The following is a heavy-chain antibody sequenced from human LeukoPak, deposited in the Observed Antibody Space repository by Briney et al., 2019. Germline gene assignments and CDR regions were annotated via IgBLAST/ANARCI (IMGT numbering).Heavy chain of an antibody. J-gene: IGHJ6*02. V-gene: IGHV4-59*01. Sequence: SETLSLTCTVSGGSIRSYYWSWIRQPPGKGLEWIGYIYYSGSTNYNPSLKSRVTISVDTSKNQFSLKLSSVAAADTAVYYCARDPVAAASYYDMDVWGQGTTVTVSS. CDR3: ARDPVAAASYYDMDV. CDR2: IYYSGST. CDR1: GGSIRSYY. D-gene: IGHD6-13*01.